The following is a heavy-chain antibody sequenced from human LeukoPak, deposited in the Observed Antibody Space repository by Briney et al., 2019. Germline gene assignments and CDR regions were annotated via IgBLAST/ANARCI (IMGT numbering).Heavy chain of an antibody. Sequence: SGTLSLTCAVSGGSIISRNWWSWVRQPPGKGLEWIGEIYHSGTANYNPSLKSRVTISVDTSKNQFSLNVGSVTAADTAVYYCARATSSYFYYMDVWGKGTTVTISS. V-gene: IGHV4-4*02. J-gene: IGHJ6*03. D-gene: IGHD5-12*01. CDR3: ARATSSYFYYMDV. CDR2: IYHSGTA. CDR1: GGSIISRNW.